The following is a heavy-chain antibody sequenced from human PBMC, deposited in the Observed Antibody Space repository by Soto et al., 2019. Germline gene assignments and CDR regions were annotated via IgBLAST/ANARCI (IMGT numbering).Heavy chain of an antibody. CDR1: GYTFTSYY. V-gene: IGHV1-46*03. CDR3: ARGYDYAWGSFRYYFDY. Sequence: ASVKVSCKASGYTFTSYYMHWVRQAPGQGLEWMGIINRSGGSTSYAQKFQGRVTMTRDTSTSTVYMELSSLRSEDTAVYYCARGYDYAWGSFRYYFDYWGQGSLVTVSS. D-gene: IGHD3-16*02. J-gene: IGHJ4*02. CDR2: INRSGGST.